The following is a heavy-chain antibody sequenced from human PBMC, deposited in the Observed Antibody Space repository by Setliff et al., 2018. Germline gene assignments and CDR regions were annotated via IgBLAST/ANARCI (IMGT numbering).Heavy chain of an antibody. CDR2: ISSSNSGM. CDR1: GPTFSRYS. J-gene: IGHJ4*02. CDR3: ARGRPLYSSPVDY. D-gene: IGHD6-13*01. Sequence: GGSLRLSCAAPGPTFSRYSMNWVRQAPGKGLEWISYISSSNSGMYYADSVKGRFTISRDNAKNSLYLQMTSLRAEDTALYYCARGRPLYSSPVDYWGQGTLVTVSS. V-gene: IGHV3-48*04.